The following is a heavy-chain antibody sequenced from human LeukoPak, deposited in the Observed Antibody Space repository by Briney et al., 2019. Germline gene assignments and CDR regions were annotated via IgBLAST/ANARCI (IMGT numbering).Heavy chain of an antibody. CDR3: ARAYRAHQTFHSYHYFDY. V-gene: IGHV4-39*07. Sequence: SETLSLTCTVSGASISSSSYYWGWIRQPPGKGLEWVGSMFYSGSTYYNPSLKSRVTISGDTSKNQFSLRLNSVTAADTAVYFCARAYRAHQTFHSYHYFDYWGQGTLVTVSS. D-gene: IGHD5-18*01. CDR1: GASISSSSYY. CDR2: MFYSGST. J-gene: IGHJ4*02.